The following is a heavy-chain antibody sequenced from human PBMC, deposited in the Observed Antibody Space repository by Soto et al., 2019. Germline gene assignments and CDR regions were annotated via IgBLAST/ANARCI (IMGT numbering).Heavy chain of an antibody. Sequence: EVQLVESGGGLVKPGGSLRLSCAASGFTFSSYDMNWVRRAPGKGLEWASSITYTISYMYVADSVKGRFTISRDNAKNSVYLHMNSLRAGDTAVYYCARAIAVAVPYYYGMDLWGQGTTVTVSS. D-gene: IGHD6-19*01. CDR3: ARAIAVAVPYYYGMDL. CDR2: ITYTISYM. CDR1: GFTFSSYD. J-gene: IGHJ6*02. V-gene: IGHV3-21*01.